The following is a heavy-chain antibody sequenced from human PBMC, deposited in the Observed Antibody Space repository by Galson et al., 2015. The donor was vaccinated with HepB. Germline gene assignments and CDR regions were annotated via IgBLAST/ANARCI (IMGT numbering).Heavy chain of an antibody. Sequence: SLRLSCAASGFTFSNYWTSWVRQAPGKGLEWVANIKLDGSEKYYVDSVKGRFTISRDNAKNSLYLQMNSLRAEDTAVYYCATYYYGSGTSFGYWGQGTLVTVSS. CDR3: ATYYYGSGTSFGY. J-gene: IGHJ4*02. D-gene: IGHD3-10*01. V-gene: IGHV3-7*03. CDR1: GFTFSNYW. CDR2: IKLDGSEK.